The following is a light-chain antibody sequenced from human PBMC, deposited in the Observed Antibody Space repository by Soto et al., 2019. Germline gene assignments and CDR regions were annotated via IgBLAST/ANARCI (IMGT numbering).Light chain of an antibody. CDR2: EVN. CDR3: ASFRSGTILV. V-gene: IGLV2-14*01. Sequence: QSALTQPASVSGSPGQSVTISCTGPRSDIGDSNFISWYQHSPGKAPRLLIYEVNNRPSGVSKRFSGSKAGNTASLTISGLLDDDEADYFCASFRSGTILVFGSGTKVIAL. J-gene: IGLJ1*01. CDR1: RSDIGDSNF.